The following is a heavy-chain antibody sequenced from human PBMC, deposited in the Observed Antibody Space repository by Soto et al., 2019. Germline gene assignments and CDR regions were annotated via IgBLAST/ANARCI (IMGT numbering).Heavy chain of an antibody. CDR2: INSDGSST. J-gene: IGHJ4*02. Sequence: EVQLVESGGGLGQPGGSLRLSCAASGFTFSSYWMHWVRQAPGKGLVWVSRINSDGSSTSYADSVKGRFTISRDNAKNTLYLQMNSLSAEDTAVYYCVRTSLVVAAATREDYWGQGTLVTVSS. D-gene: IGHD2-15*01. CDR1: GFTFSSYW. CDR3: VRTSLVVAAATREDY. V-gene: IGHV3-74*01.